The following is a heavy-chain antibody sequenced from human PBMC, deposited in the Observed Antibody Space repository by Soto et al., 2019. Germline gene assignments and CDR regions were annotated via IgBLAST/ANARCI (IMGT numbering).Heavy chain of an antibody. J-gene: IGHJ4*02. V-gene: IGHV4-34*01. D-gene: IGHD3-22*01. CDR3: AREPVGDYYDSSGYFDY. CDR1: GGSFSGYY. Sequence: PSETLSLTCAVYGGSFSGYYWSWIRQPPGKGLEWIGEINHSGSTNYNPSLKSRVTMSVDTSKNQFSLKLSSVTAADTAVYYRAREPVGDYYDSSGYFDYWGQGTLVTVSS. CDR2: INHSGST.